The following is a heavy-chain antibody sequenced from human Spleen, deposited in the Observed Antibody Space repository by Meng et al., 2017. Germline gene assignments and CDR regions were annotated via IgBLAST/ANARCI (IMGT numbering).Heavy chain of an antibody. CDR1: GLTFSNYW. Sequence: GESLKISCAASGLTFSNYWMSWVRQAPGKGPEWVANIKQDGSEKYYVDSVKGRFTISRDNAKSSLYLQMNSLRAEDTAVYYCARDSIGITMVRVFWGQGTMVTVSS. D-gene: IGHD3-10*01. V-gene: IGHV3-7*01. CDR3: ARDSIGITMVRVF. J-gene: IGHJ3*01. CDR2: IKQDGSEK.